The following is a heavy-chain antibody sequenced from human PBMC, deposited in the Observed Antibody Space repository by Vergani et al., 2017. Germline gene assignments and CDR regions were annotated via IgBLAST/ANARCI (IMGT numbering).Heavy chain of an antibody. CDR2: ISGSGGST. J-gene: IGHJ5*02. CDR3: AKKVTFSSWPNWFDP. Sequence: EVQLLESGGGLVQPGGSLRLSCAASGFTFSSYAMSWVRQAPGKGLEWVSAISGSGGSTYYADSVKGRFTISRDNSKNTLYLQMNSLRAEATAVYYCAKKVTFSSWPNWFDPWGQGTLVTVSS. V-gene: IGHV3-23*01. CDR1: GFTFSSYA. D-gene: IGHD6-13*01.